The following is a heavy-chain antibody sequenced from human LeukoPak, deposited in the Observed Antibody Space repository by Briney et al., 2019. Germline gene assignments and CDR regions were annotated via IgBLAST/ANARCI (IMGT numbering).Heavy chain of an antibody. CDR1: GFTFDDYA. Sequence: PGRSLRLSCAASGFTFDDYAMHWVRQAPGKGLEWVSGISWNSGSIGYADSVKGRFTISRDNAKNSLYLQMNSLRSEDTAVYYCARDNYAGANWFDPWGQGTLVTVSS. J-gene: IGHJ5*02. V-gene: IGHV3-9*01. D-gene: IGHD1-7*01. CDR3: ARDNYAGANWFDP. CDR2: ISWNSGSI.